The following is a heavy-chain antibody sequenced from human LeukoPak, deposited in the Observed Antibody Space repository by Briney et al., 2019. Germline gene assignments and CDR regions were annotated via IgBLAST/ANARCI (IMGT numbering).Heavy chain of an antibody. V-gene: IGHV4-30-4*08. J-gene: IGHJ6*03. CDR2: IYYSGST. Sequence: PSETLSLTCTVSGGSICSGDYYWSWIRQPPGKGLEWIGYIYYSGSTYYNPSLKSRVTISVDTSKNQFSLKLSSVTAADTAVYYCARYSVVVVPAAITSNYYYYYYMDVWGKGTTVTVSS. D-gene: IGHD2-2*02. CDR3: ARYSVVVVPAAITSNYYYYYYMDV. CDR1: GGSICSGDYY.